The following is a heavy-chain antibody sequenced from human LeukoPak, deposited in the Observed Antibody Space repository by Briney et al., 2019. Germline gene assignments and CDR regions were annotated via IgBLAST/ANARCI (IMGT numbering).Heavy chain of an antibody. CDR3: ARLVGSSSWPYWYFDL. Sequence: SETLSLTCTVSGGSITNYYWSWIRQPPGKGLEWIGYIYYSGSTNYNPSLKSRVTISVDTSTNQFSLKLSSVTAADTAVYACARLVGSSSWPYWYFDLWGRGTLVTVSS. V-gene: IGHV4-59*01. D-gene: IGHD6-13*01. J-gene: IGHJ2*01. CDR2: IYYSGST. CDR1: GGSITNYY.